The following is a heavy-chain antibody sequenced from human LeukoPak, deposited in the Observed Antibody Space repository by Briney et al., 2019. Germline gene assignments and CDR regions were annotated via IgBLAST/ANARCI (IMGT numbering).Heavy chain of an antibody. J-gene: IGHJ6*02. CDR3: ARYSVTTAHSRRASQAHMDV. CDR2: IYTSGST. D-gene: IGHD4-17*01. CDR1: GGSISSYY. V-gene: IGHV4-4*07. Sequence: SETLSLTCTVSGGSISSYYWSWIRQPAGKGLEWIGRIYTSGSTNYNPSLKSRVTMSVDTSKNQFSLKLSSVTAADTAVYYCARYSVTTAHSRRASQAHMDVWGQGTTVTVSS.